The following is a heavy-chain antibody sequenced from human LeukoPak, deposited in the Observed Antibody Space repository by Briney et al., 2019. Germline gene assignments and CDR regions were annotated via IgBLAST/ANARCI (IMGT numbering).Heavy chain of an antibody. V-gene: IGHV4-59*12. CDR2: IHYSRST. CDR1: GVSISTYY. D-gene: IGHD1-1*01. CDR3: ARGSPLLERPPSGWFDP. J-gene: IGHJ5*02. Sequence: SETLSLTCTVSGVSISTYYWIWLRQPPGQGLEWIGYIHYSRSTSDNTSLNSLITITVDTSKNHYSLKQSLMSAADTAVYYCARGSPLLERPPSGWFDPWGQGTLVTVSS.